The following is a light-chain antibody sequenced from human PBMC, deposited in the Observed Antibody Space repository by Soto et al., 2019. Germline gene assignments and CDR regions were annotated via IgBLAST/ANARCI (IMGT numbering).Light chain of an antibody. CDR2: DDS. Sequence: SYELTQPPSVSVAPGQTASVTCGGNNIGSKSVHWYQQKPGQAPVVVVYDDSDRPSGIPERFSGSNSGNMATLTISRFEAGDEDDYYCQVCDSSSDSYFVGTGTE. CDR1: NIGSKS. J-gene: IGLJ1*01. V-gene: IGLV3-21*02. CDR3: QVCDSSSDSYF.